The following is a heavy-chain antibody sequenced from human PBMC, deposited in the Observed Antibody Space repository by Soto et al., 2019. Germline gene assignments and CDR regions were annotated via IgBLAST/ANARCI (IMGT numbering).Heavy chain of an antibody. Sequence: GESLKISCKGSGYSFTSYLIGWVRQMPGKGLEWMGIIYPGDSDTRYSPSFQGQVTISADKSISTAYLQWSSLKASDTAMYYCARLTHTIFGVVIIDPSFDYWGQGTLVTVSS. J-gene: IGHJ4*02. CDR3: ARLTHTIFGVVIIDPSFDY. V-gene: IGHV5-51*01. CDR1: GYSFTSYL. CDR2: IYPGDSDT. D-gene: IGHD3-3*01.